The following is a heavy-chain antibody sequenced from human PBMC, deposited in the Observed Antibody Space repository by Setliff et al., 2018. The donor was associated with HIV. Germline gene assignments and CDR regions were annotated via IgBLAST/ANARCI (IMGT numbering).Heavy chain of an antibody. Sequence: GGSLRLSCAASGVTVSKNYMSWVRQAPGKGLEWASVIYTGGATFYADSVKGRFTISRDNSKNMLFLQMNSLRPEDTAIYYCAKIWSSDYWGQGTLVTVSS. D-gene: IGHD3-10*01. V-gene: IGHV3-66*02. CDR2: IYTGGAT. CDR3: AKIWSSDY. CDR1: GVTVSKNY. J-gene: IGHJ4*02.